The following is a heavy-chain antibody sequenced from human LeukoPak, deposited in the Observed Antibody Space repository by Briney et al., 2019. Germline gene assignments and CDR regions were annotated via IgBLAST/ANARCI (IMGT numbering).Heavy chain of an antibody. V-gene: IGHV3-23*01. CDR2: ISGSGGST. CDR1: GFTFSSYA. CDR3: AKVYSRLEPFDY. Sequence: GGSLRPSCAASGFTFSSYAMSWVRQAPGKGVEWVSAISGSGGSTYYADSVKGRFTISRDNSKNTLYLQMNSLRAEDTAVYYCAKVYSRLEPFDYWGQGTLVTVSS. D-gene: IGHD1-1*01. J-gene: IGHJ4*02.